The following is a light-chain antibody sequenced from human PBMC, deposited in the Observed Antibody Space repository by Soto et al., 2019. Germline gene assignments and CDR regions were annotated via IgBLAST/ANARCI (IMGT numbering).Light chain of an antibody. J-gene: IGKJ1*01. CDR1: QSVGSN. CDR2: GAS. Sequence: EIVMTQSPAPLSVSPGERATLSCRASQSVGSNLAWYQQDPGQAPRLLIYGASTRATGIPARFSGSGSGTEFTLNISTLQSGDFAVYYCQQYENWPRTCGQGTKVEIK. CDR3: QQYENWPRT. V-gene: IGKV3-15*01.